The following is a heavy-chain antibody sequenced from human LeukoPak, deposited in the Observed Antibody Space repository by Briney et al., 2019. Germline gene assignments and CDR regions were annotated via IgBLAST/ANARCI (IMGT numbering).Heavy chain of an antibody. CDR3: ARVMGLRYYYYGMDV. V-gene: IGHV1-18*04. Sequence: AASVKVSCKASGYTFTSYGISWVRQAPGQGLEWMGWISAYNGNTNYAQKLQGRVTMTTDTSTSTAYMELRSLRSDDTAVYYCARVMGLRYYYYGMDVWGKGTTVTVSS. CDR2: ISAYNGNT. CDR1: GYTFTSYG. J-gene: IGHJ6*04. D-gene: IGHD3-10*01.